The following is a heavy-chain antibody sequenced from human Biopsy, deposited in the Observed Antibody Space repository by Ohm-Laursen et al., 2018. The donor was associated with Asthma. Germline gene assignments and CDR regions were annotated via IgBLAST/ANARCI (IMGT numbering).Heavy chain of an antibody. Sequence: SLRLSCAASGFSVSTKYMSWVRQAPGKGLEWVATVGSDESYTDRADSVRGRFTISRDFSKNTLHLQMHSLRVEDTAVYYCARGDSSGWSHYYFDYWGQGTLVTVSS. V-gene: IGHV3-33*08. J-gene: IGHJ4*02. CDR2: VGSDESYT. D-gene: IGHD6-19*01. CDR1: GFSVSTKY. CDR3: ARGDSSGWSHYYFDY.